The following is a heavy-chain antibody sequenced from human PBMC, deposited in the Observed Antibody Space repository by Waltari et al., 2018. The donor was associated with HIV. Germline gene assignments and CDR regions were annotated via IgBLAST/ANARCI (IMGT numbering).Heavy chain of an antibody. CDR1: GYTFTSYA. V-gene: IGHV1-3*01. J-gene: IGHJ6*03. Sequence: QVQLVQSGAEVKKPGASVKVSCKASGYTFTSYAMHWVRQAPGQRLEWMGWINAGNGNTKYSQKFQGRVTITRDTSASTAYMELSSLRSEDTAVYYCARDGGYGYFVYYYYYMDVWGKGTTVTVSS. D-gene: IGHD5-18*01. CDR2: INAGNGNT. CDR3: ARDGGYGYFVYYYYYMDV.